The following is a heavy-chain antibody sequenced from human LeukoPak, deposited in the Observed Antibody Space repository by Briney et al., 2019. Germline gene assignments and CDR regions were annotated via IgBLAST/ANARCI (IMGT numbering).Heavy chain of an antibody. CDR3: ARGRTIFGVVIGGTYFDY. CDR2: IYDSESP. V-gene: IGHV4-31*03. J-gene: IGHJ4*02. D-gene: IGHD3-3*01. CDR1: GGSISSGGYY. Sequence: PSETLSLTCTVSGGSISSGGYYGTWIRQPPGKGLRWIASIYDSESPYYNPSLKSRVTISGDKSKNQFSLKLTSVTAADTAVYYCARGRTIFGVVIGGTYFDYWGQGTLVTVSS.